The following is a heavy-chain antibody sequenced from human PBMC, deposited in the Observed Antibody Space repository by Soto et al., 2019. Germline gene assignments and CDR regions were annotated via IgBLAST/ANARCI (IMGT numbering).Heavy chain of an antibody. CDR3: ARRYCSGGSCYSVRGDYYYYGMDV. Sequence: PGESLKISCKGSGYSFTSYWISWVRQVPGKGLEWMGRIDPSDSYTNYSPSFQGHVTISADKSISTAYLQWSSLKASDTAMYYCARRYCSGGSCYSVRGDYYYYGMDVWGQGTTVTVSS. J-gene: IGHJ6*02. V-gene: IGHV5-10-1*01. CDR1: GYSFTSYW. CDR2: IDPSDSYT. D-gene: IGHD2-15*01.